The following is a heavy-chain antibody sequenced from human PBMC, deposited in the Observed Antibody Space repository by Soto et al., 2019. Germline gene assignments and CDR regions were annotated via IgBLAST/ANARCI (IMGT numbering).Heavy chain of an antibody. CDR2: IIPILGIA. Sequence: GASVKVSCKASGGTFSSYTISWVRQAPGQGLEWMGWIIPILGIANYAQKFQGRVTITADKSTSTAYMELSSLRSEDTAVYYCARDLGRDSLDIWGQGTMVTVSS. CDR3: ARDLGRDSLDI. J-gene: IGHJ3*02. CDR1: GGTFSSYT. V-gene: IGHV1-69*10.